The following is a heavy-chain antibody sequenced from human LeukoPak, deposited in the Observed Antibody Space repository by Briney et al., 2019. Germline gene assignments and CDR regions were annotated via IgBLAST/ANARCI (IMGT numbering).Heavy chain of an antibody. CDR1: GFTFSSYA. V-gene: IGHV3-23*01. CDR2: ISGSGGST. D-gene: IGHD1-26*01. CDR3: QRETDAFDI. J-gene: IGHJ3*02. Sequence: GGSLRLSCAASGFTFSSYAMSWVRQAPGKGLEWVSVISGSGGSTYYADSVKGRFTIFRDNSKNTLYLQMNSLRAEDTAVYYCQRETDAFDIWGQGTMVTVSS.